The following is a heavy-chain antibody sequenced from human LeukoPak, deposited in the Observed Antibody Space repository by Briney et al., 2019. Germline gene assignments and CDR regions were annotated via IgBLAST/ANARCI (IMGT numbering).Heavy chain of an antibody. J-gene: IGHJ4*02. CDR3: AKDSGMGPSYSSSWYLGNEYPDY. V-gene: IGHV3-15*01. D-gene: IGHD6-13*01. CDR1: GFTFSNAW. Sequence: GGSLRLSCAASGFTFSNAWMSWVRQAPGKGLEWVGRIKSKTDGGTTDYAAPVKGRFTISRDDSKNTLYLQMNSLRAEDTAVYYCAKDSGMGPSYSSSWYLGNEYPDYWGQGTLVTVSS. CDR2: IKSKTDGGTT.